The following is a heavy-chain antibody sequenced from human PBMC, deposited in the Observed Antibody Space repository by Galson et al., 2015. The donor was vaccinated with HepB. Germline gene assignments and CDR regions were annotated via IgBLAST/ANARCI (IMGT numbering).Heavy chain of an antibody. CDR3: ARGIDYSNY. CDR1: GFTFSSYS. V-gene: IGHV3-23*01. CDR2: ISGSGGST. J-gene: IGHJ4*02. Sequence: SLRLSCAVSGFTFSSYSMNWVRQAPGKGLEWVSAISGSGGSTFYADSVKGRFTISRDNSKSTLYLQMNSLRAEDTAVYYCARGIDYSNYWGQGTLVTVSS. D-gene: IGHD4-11*01.